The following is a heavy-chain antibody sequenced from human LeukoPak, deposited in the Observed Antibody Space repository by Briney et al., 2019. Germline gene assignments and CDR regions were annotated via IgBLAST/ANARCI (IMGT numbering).Heavy chain of an antibody. D-gene: IGHD3-22*01. Sequence: GGSLRLSCAVSGFTLSSNWMHWVRQVPGKGLVWVSRIDDVGSGTSYADSVKGRFTISRDDAKNTVYLQMNSLRAEDTAVYYCAKATRYYDSSGYTSWGQGTLVTVSS. CDR3: AKATRYYDSSGYTS. V-gene: IGHV3-74*01. CDR1: GFTLSSNW. J-gene: IGHJ5*02. CDR2: IDDVGSGT.